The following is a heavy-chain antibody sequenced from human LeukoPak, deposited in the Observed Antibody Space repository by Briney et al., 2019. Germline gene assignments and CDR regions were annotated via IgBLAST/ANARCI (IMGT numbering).Heavy chain of an antibody. V-gene: IGHV3-74*01. CDR1: GFTFDDYG. D-gene: IGHD1-26*01. CDR3: VRDLGGRSGH. Sequence: GGSLRLSCAASGFTFDDYGMSWVRHAPGKGLEWVSRINEDGSTTNHADSVKGRFTISRDNAKNTLYMQMNSLRAEDTAVYYCVRDLGGRSGHWGQGTLVTVSS. CDR2: INEDGSTT. J-gene: IGHJ4*02.